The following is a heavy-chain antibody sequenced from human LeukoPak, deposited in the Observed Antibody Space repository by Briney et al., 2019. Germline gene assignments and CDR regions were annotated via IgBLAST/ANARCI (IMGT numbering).Heavy chain of an antibody. J-gene: IGHJ4*02. D-gene: IGHD1-26*01. CDR3: ARDRMGAILYFDY. Sequence: SETLSLTCTVSGGPISRYYWSWIRQPAGKGLQWIGRIYGSGSTTYNPSLKSRLTMSVDTSKNQFSLKLSSMTAADTAIYYCARDRMGAILYFDYWGQGTLVTVSP. CDR2: IYGSGST. V-gene: IGHV4-4*07. CDR1: GGPISRYY.